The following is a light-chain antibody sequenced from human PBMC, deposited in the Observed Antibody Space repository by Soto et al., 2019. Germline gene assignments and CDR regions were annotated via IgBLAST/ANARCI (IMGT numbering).Light chain of an antibody. CDR1: QSVSSN. Sequence: EVVMTQSPATLSVSPGERATLSCRASQSVSSNLAWYQQKPGQAPRLLIYGASTRATGIPARFSGSGSGTEFTLTISSLLPEYFALYYCQQYNNWPLTFGGGTKVEIK. V-gene: IGKV3-15*01. CDR3: QQYNNWPLT. CDR2: GAS. J-gene: IGKJ4*01.